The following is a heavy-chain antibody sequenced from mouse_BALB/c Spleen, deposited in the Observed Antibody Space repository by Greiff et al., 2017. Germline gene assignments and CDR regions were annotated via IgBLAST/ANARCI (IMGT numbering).Heavy chain of an antibody. Sequence: EVQLVESGGDLVKPGGSLKLSCAASGFTFSSYGMSWVRQTPDKRLEWVATISSGGSYTYYPDSVKGRFTISRDNAKNTLYLQMSSLKSEDTAMYYCARHFGYRYDDAMDYWGQGTSVTVSS. CDR2: ISSGGSYT. V-gene: IGHV5-6*01. D-gene: IGHD2-14*01. CDR3: ARHFGYRYDDAMDY. CDR1: GFTFSSYG. J-gene: IGHJ4*01.